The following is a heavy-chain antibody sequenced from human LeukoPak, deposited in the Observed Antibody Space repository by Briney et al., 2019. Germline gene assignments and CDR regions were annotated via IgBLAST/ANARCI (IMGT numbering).Heavy chain of an antibody. CDR3: ASITPEWLSIANFDY. J-gene: IGHJ4*02. V-gene: IGHV4-39*01. CDR1: GGSISSSSYY. CDR2: IYYSGST. D-gene: IGHD3-3*01. Sequence: PSETLSLTCTVSGGSISSSSYYWGWIRQPPGKGLEWIGSIYYSGSTYYNPSLKSRVTISVDTSKNQFSLKLSSVTAADTAVYYCASITPEWLSIANFDYWGQRTLVTVSS.